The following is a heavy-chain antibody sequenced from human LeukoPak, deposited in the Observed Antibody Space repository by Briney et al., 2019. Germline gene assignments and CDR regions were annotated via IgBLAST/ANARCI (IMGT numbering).Heavy chain of an antibody. V-gene: IGHV3-15*01. J-gene: IGHJ4*02. D-gene: IGHD1-26*01. CDR3: TTATKSGTYSRGY. Sequence: GGSLRLSCAASGFTFSNDWMNWVRQAPGKGLEWVGCVKSKTDGGTTDYAAPVKGRFTISRDDSKNTLYLQMNSLKTEDTAVYYCTTATKSGTYSRGYWGQGTLVTVSS. CDR2: VKSKTDGGTT. CDR1: GFTFSNDW.